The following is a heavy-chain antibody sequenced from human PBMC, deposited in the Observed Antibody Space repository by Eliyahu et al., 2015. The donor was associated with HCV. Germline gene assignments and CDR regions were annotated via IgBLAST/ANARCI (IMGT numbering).Heavy chain of an antibody. Sequence: EVQLVESGGDXVKPGRSLRLSCIGSGXTFGDYAMGWFRQAPGKGLEWVGFIRSKESGGTAEYAASVKDRLTISRDDSKSIAYLQMNSLKTEDTGVYYCTRGVRGPDYYGMDVWGQGTTVTVSS. V-gene: IGHV3-49*05. CDR2: IRSKESGGTA. J-gene: IGHJ6*02. CDR1: GXTFGDYA. CDR3: TRGVRGPDYYGMDV.